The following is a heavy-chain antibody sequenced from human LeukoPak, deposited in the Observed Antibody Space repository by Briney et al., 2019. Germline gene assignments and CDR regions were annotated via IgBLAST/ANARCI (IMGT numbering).Heavy chain of an antibody. Sequence: GGSLRLSCAASGFTVSSNYMSWVRQAPGKGLEWVSVIYSGGSTYYADSVKGRFTISRDNSKNTLYLEMNSLRVEGTAVYYCARGDVGDYWGQGTLVTVSS. CDR2: IYSGGST. J-gene: IGHJ4*02. CDR3: ARGDVGDY. CDR1: GFTVSSNY. V-gene: IGHV3-66*02. D-gene: IGHD1-26*01.